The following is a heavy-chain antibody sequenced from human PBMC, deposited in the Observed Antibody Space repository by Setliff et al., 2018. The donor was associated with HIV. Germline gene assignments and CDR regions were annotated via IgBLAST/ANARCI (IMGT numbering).Heavy chain of an antibody. CDR1: GYTFSNYG. CDR3: ARDWGVYCISCSCYSPVDAFDI. V-gene: IGHV1-18*01. D-gene: IGHD2-2*01. Sequence: ASVKVSCKASGYTFSNYGITWVRQAPGQGLEWMGWITSYNGNTNYAQKLQGRVTVTTDTSTSTAYMELRSLRSDDTAVYYCARDWGVYCISCSCYSPVDAFDIWGQGTMVTVSS. J-gene: IGHJ3*02. CDR2: ITSYNGNT.